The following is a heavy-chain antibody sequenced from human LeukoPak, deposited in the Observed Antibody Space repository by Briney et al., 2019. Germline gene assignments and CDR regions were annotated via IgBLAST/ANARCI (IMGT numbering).Heavy chain of an antibody. J-gene: IGHJ4*02. D-gene: IGHD3-10*01. Sequence: GGSLRLSCAASGFTFSSFGMSWVRQVPGKGLEWVSGISNSADRTYYADSVKGRFTISRHNSKNTLYLQMNSLRAEDTAVYYCASFGVLSGSYERYFDYWGQETLVTVSS. CDR3: ASFGVLSGSYERYFDY. CDR1: GFTFSSFG. V-gene: IGHV3-23*01. CDR2: ISNSADRT.